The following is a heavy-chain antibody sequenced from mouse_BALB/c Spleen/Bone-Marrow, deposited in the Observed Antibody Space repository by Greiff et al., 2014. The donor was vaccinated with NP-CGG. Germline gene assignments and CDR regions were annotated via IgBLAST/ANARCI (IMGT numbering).Heavy chain of an antibody. CDR1: GFSLTSYG. Sequence: VHLVESGPGLVAPAQSLSITCTVSGFSLTSYGVSWVRQPPGKGLEWLGVIWGDGSINYNSALISRLSTIKDNPKSQVFLKLNSVQTDDTATYYCAKVNRYGYAMDYWSQGTSVTVSS. CDR3: AKVNRYGYAMDY. CDR2: IWGDGSI. V-gene: IGHV2-3*01. D-gene: IGHD1-1*01. J-gene: IGHJ4*01.